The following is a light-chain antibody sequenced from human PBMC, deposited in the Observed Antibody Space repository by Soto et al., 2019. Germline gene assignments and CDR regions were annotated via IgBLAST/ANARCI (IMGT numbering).Light chain of an antibody. CDR1: QSLLHSNGYNY. CDR2: LGS. Sequence: DIVMTQSPLSLPVTPGEPASISCRSSQSLLHSNGYNYLDWYLQKPGQSPQLLIYLGSNRASGVPDRFSGSVSGTDFTLKISRVEAEDVGVYYCMQNVQTPPTFGQGTKVEIQ. CDR3: MQNVQTPPT. V-gene: IGKV2-28*01. J-gene: IGKJ1*01.